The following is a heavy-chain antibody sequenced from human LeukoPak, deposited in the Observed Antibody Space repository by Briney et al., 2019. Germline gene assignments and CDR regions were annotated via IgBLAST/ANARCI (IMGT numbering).Heavy chain of an antibody. J-gene: IGHJ4*02. Sequence: PGGSLRLSCAASGFTFSSYAMHWVRQAPGKGLEWVAVISYDGSNKYYADSVKGRFTISRDNSKNTLYLQMNSLRAEDTAVYYCAREWLQWGFYFDYWGQGTLVTVSS. V-gene: IGHV3-30*01. D-gene: IGHD5-24*01. CDR2: ISYDGSNK. CDR1: GFTFSSYA. CDR3: AREWLQWGFYFDY.